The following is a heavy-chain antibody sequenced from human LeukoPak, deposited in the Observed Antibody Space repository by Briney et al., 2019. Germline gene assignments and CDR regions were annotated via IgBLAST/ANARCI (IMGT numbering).Heavy chain of an antibody. CDR2: ISSSGSTI. J-gene: IGHJ4*02. D-gene: IGHD2-15*01. CDR3: ARDRWGYYDH. V-gene: IGHV3-48*03. Sequence: GGSLRLSCAASGFTFSSYEMNWVRQAPGKGLEWVSYISSSGSTIYYADSVKGRFTISRDNAKNSLYLKMNSLRAEDTAVYYCARDRWGYYDHWGQGTLVTVSS. CDR1: GFTFSSYE.